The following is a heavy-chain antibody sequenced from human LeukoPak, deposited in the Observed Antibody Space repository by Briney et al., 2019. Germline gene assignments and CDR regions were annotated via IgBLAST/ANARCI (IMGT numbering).Heavy chain of an antibody. Sequence: GASVTVSCKASGCTFTGYFMHWVRQAPGQGLEWMGWINPNSGGTNYAQKFQGRVTMTRDTSISTAYMELSRLRSDDTAVYYCAREVWKRQLLIGYWGQGTLVTVSS. CDR1: GCTFTGYF. CDR3: AREVWKRQLLIGY. J-gene: IGHJ4*02. CDR2: INPNSGGT. D-gene: IGHD2-2*01. V-gene: IGHV1-2*02.